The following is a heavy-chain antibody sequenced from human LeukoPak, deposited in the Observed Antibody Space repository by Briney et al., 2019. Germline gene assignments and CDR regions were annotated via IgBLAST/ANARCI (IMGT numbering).Heavy chain of an antibody. V-gene: IGHV4-59*08. Sequence: SETLSLTCTVSGGSISSYYWSWIRQPPGKGLEWIGYIYYSGSTNYNPSLKSRVTISVDTSKNQFSLKLSSVTAADTAVYYCARHVRAPIVVVTAIDYWGQGTLVTVSS. J-gene: IGHJ4*02. CDR2: IYYSGST. D-gene: IGHD2-21*02. CDR1: GGSISSYY. CDR3: ARHVRAPIVVVTAIDY.